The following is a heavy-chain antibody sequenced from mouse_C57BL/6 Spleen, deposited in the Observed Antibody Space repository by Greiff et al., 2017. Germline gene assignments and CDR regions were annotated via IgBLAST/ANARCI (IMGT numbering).Heavy chain of an antibody. CDR1: GYAFSGYW. J-gene: IGHJ2*01. Sequence: QVQLKQSGAELVKPGASVKISCKASGYAFSGYWMNWVKQRPGKGLEWIGQIYPVDGDTNYNGKFKGKATLTTDKSSRTAYMQLSSLTSEDSAVYFGARWDHWDRGWYWGKGTTLTVAS. V-gene: IGHV1-80*01. D-gene: IGHD4-1*01. CDR3: ARWDHWDRGWY. CDR2: IYPVDGDT.